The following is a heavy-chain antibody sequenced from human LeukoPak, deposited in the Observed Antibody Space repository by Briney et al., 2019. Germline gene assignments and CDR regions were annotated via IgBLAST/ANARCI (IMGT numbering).Heavy chain of an antibody. J-gene: IGHJ3*02. CDR1: GGSISSGGYY. CDR2: IYHSGST. Sequence: SETLSLTCTVSGGSISSGGYYWSWIRQPPGKGLEWIGYIYHSGSTYYNPSLESRVTISVDRSKNQFSLKLSSVTAADTAVYYCARGGIAAPKYAFDIWGQGTMVTVSS. V-gene: IGHV4-30-2*01. CDR3: ARGGIAAPKYAFDI. D-gene: IGHD6-13*01.